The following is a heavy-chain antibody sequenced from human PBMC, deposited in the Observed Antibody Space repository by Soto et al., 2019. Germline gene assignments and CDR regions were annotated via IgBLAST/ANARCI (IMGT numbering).Heavy chain of an antibody. Sequence: GGSLRLSCAASGFTFSSYAMNWVRQAPGKGLEWVSAISDSGSTYYADSVKGRFTISRDNSRNTLYLQMNSLRAEDTAVYYCARVATTLGVDYSGQGTLVTVSS. CDR1: GFTFSSYA. CDR3: ARVATTLGVDY. D-gene: IGHD1-26*01. J-gene: IGHJ4*02. CDR2: ISDSGST. V-gene: IGHV3-23*01.